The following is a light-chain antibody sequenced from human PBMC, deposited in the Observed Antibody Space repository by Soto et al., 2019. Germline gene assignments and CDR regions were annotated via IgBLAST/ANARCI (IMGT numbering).Light chain of an antibody. CDR3: QQSLNPKT. Sequence: EIVLTQSPATPSLSPGGRATLCGRASQSVKTFLVWYQQRPGQAPRLLIHDASHRAAGIPARFSGSGSGTDFTLTIDRLEPEDFAVYYCQQSLNPKTFGQGTKVDIK. CDR1: QSVKTF. V-gene: IGKV3-11*01. J-gene: IGKJ1*01. CDR2: DAS.